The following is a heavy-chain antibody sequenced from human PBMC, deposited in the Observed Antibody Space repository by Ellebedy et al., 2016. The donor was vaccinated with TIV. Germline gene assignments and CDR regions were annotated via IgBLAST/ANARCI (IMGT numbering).Heavy chain of an antibody. D-gene: IGHD3-9*01. Sequence: GESLKISCAASEFAFSSYWMSWVRQDPGKGLEWVASIKQDGGEKYYVDSVKGRFTISRDNSKNSLYLEMNSLRAEHAAVYYCARKMIRYFYWLFAGDAFDIWGQGTMVTVSS. V-gene: IGHV3-7*03. J-gene: IGHJ3*02. CDR3: ARKMIRYFYWLFAGDAFDI. CDR2: IKQDGGEK. CDR1: EFAFSSYW.